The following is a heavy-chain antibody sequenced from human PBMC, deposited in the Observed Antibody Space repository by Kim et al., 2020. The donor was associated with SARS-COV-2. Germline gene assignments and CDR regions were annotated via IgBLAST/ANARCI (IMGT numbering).Heavy chain of an antibody. J-gene: IGHJ4*02. V-gene: IGHV4-31*03. CDR3: AREHGSGSYFDY. CDR1: GGSISSGGYY. CDR2: IYYSGST. Sequence: SETLSLTCTVSGGSISSGGYYWGWIRQHPGKGLEWIGYIYYSGSTYNNPSLKSRVTMSVDTSKNQFSLKLSSVTAADTAVYYCAREHGSGSYFDYWGQGTLVTVSS. D-gene: IGHD3-10*01.